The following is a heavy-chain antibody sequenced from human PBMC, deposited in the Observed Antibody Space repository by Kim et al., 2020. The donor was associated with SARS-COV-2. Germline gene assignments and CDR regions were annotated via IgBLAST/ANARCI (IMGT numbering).Heavy chain of an antibody. CDR2: IYYSGST. V-gene: IGHV4-59*01. CDR1: GGSISSYY. D-gene: IGHD4-17*01. CDR3: ARAPHGKPFDY. J-gene: IGHJ4*02. Sequence: SETLSLTCTVSGGSISSYYWSWIRQPPGKGLEWIGYIYYSGSTNYNPSLKSRVTISVDTSKNQFSLKLSSVTAADTAVYYCARAPHGKPFDYWGQGTLVTVSS.